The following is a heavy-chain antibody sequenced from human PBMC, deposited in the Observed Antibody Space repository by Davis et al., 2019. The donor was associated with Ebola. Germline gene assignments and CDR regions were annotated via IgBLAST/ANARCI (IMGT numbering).Heavy chain of an antibody. CDR1: GYTFSIYG. CDR2: INPYNGNT. V-gene: IGHV1-18*01. J-gene: IGHJ6*02. CDR3: ASLSLPVVSRYDYTMDV. D-gene: IGHD4-23*01. Sequence: AASVKVSCKASGYTFSIYGLSWVRQAPGQGLEWMGWINPYNGNTDYAQNFQGRVTVTTDTSTSTAYMELRSLRSDDTAVYYCASLSLPVVSRYDYTMDVWGQGTTVTVSS.